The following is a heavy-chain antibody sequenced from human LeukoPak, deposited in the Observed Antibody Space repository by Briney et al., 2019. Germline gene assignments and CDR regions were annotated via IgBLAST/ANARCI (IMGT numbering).Heavy chain of an antibody. CDR1: GGSISSYY. CDR3: ARAIVVVPAASNWFDP. Sequence: SETLSLTCTVSGGSISSYYWSWIRQPPGKGLEWIGYIYYSGSTNYNPSLKSRVTISVDTSKNQFSLKLSSVTAADTAVCYCARAIVVVPAASNWFDPWGQGTLVTVSS. J-gene: IGHJ5*02. V-gene: IGHV4-59*01. D-gene: IGHD2-2*01. CDR2: IYYSGST.